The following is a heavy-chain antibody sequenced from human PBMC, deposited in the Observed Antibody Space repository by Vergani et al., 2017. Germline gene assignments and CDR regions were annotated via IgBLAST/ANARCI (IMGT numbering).Heavy chain of an antibody. V-gene: IGHV4-59*01. J-gene: IGHJ6*02. CDR1: GGSISSYY. CDR2: IYYSGST. D-gene: IGHD5-12*01. Sequence: QVQLQESGPGLVKPSETLSLTCTVSGGSISSYYWSWIRQPPGKGLEWIGYIYYSGSTNYKPSLKSRVTISVDTSKNQFSLKLSSVTAADTAVYYCARAGVATAGPYYYGMDVWGQGTTVTVSS. CDR3: ARAGVATAGPYYYGMDV.